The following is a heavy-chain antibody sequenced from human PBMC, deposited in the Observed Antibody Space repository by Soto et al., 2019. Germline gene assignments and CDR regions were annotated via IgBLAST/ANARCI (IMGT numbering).Heavy chain of an antibody. CDR2: ISTYNGDT. D-gene: IGHD2-15*01. CDR3: AREGSRPYYYYGMDV. V-gene: IGHV1-18*01. Sequence: QVQLVQSGAEVKKPGASVKVSCKASGYSFTTYGTAWVRQAPGQGLEWMGWISTYNGDTDYAQNLQGRVIMTTDTSTTTAYMELRSLRSDDTAVYYCAREGSRPYYYYGMDVWGQGTTVSVSS. J-gene: IGHJ6*02. CDR1: GYSFTTYG.